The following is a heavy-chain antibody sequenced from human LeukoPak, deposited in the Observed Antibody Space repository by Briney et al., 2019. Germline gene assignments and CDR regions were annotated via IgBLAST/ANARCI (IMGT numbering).Heavy chain of an antibody. CDR3: ARVDTAMVRGYAFDI. V-gene: IGHV4-59*01. D-gene: IGHD5-18*01. Sequence: NSSETLSLTCTVSGGSISSYYWSWIRQPPGKGLEWIGYIYYSGSTNYNPSLKSRVTISVDTSKNQFSLRLSSVTAADTAVYYCARVDTAMVRGYAFDIWGQGTMVTVSS. CDR1: GGSISSYY. J-gene: IGHJ3*02. CDR2: IYYSGST.